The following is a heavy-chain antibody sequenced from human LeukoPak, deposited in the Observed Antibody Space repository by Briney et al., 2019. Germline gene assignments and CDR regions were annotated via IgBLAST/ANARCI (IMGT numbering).Heavy chain of an antibody. CDR1: GYSFTGYW. CDR2: IYPGDSDT. V-gene: IGHV5-51*01. Sequence: GESLKISCKGSGYSFTGYWIGWVRQMPGKGLEWMGIIYPGDSDTRYSPSFQGQVTISADKSISTAYLQWSSLKASDTAMYYCARPGPYCSGGSCYGMDVWGQGTTVTVSS. J-gene: IGHJ6*02. CDR3: ARPGPYCSGGSCYGMDV. D-gene: IGHD2-15*01.